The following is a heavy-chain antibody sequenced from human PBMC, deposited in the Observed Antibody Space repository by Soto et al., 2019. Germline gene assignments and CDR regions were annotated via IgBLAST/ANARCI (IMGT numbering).Heavy chain of an antibody. V-gene: IGHV1-69*02. J-gene: IGHJ6*02. CDR1: GGTFSSYT. CDR3: ARVRGAYGMDV. Sequence: QVQLVQSGAEVQKPGSSVKVSCKSSGGTFSSYTISWVRQAPGQGREWMGRIIPILGIANYAQKFQGRVTITSNKSTSTAYMELRSQRSEGTAVYYCARVRGAYGMDVWGQVTTVTVSS. CDR2: IIPILGIA. D-gene: IGHD3-10*01.